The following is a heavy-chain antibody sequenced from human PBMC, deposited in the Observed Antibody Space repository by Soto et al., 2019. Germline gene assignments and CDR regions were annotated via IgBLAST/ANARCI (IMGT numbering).Heavy chain of an antibody. V-gene: IGHV4-4*07. D-gene: IGHD3-22*01. J-gene: IGHJ6*02. CDR1: GGSISSYY. CDR2: IYTSGST. Sequence: SETLSLTCTASGGSISSYYWSWIRQPAGKGLEWIGRIYTSGSTNYNPSLKSRVTMSVDTSKNQFSLKLSSVTAADTAVYYCAVSYYYDSSGYYDYYYYYGMDVWGQGTTVTVSS. CDR3: AVSYYYDSSGYYDYYYYYGMDV.